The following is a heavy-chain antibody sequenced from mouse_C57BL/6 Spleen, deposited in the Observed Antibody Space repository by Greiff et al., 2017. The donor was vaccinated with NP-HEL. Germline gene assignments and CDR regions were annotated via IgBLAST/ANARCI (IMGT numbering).Heavy chain of an antibody. Sequence: DVHLVESGGGLVKPGGSLKLSCAASGFTFSDYGMHWVRQAPEKGLEWVAYISSGSSTSYYADTVKGRFTISRDNAKNTLFLQMTSLRSEDTAMYYCARRISYAMDYWGQGTSVTVSS. V-gene: IGHV5-17*01. CDR3: ARRISYAMDY. CDR2: ISSGSSTS. CDR1: GFTFSDYG. J-gene: IGHJ4*01.